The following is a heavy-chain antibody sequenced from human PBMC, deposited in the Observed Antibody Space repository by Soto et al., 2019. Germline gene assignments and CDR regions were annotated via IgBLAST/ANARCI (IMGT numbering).Heavy chain of an antibody. D-gene: IGHD5-12*01. V-gene: IGHV3-23*01. CDR2: ISGSGGST. Sequence: GGSLRLSCAASGFTFSNYAMSWVRQAPGKGLEWVSGISGSGGSTYYSDSVKGRFTISKSASKETLFLQMNSLRVEDTAVYYCTRPKNELRFYSYNGIDVWGQGTTVTVSS. J-gene: IGHJ6*02. CDR1: GFTFSNYA. CDR3: TRPKNELRFYSYNGIDV.